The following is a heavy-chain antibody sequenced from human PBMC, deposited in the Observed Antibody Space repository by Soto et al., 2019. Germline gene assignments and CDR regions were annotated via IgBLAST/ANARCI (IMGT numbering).Heavy chain of an antibody. CDR1: GYTFTSYG. CDR3: ARDTSRGEYDY. D-gene: IGHD3-10*01. J-gene: IGHJ4*02. V-gene: IGHV1-18*01. Sequence: QVQLVQSGAEVKKPGASVKVSCKASGYTFTSYGISWVRQAPGQGLEWMGWINVYNGNTNYAQKLQGRVTMTTDTSTSTGYLDLRSLRSDDTAVYFCARDTSRGEYDYWGQVPLVIVSS. CDR2: INVYNGNT.